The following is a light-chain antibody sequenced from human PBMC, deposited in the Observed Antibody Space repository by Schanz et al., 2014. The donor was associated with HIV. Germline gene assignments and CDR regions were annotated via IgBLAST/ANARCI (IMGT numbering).Light chain of an antibody. CDR2: NDN. CDR1: RSTVGRNP. V-gene: IGLV1-44*01. Sequence: QSVLTQPPSASGTPGQRVTISCSGSRSTVGRNPVNWYQQHLPGTAPKLLIFNDNQRPSGVPDRFSGSKSGTSASLAITGLQAEDEADYYCQSYDSSLSGNVVFGGGTKLTVL. CDR3: QSYDSSLSGNVV. J-gene: IGLJ2*01.